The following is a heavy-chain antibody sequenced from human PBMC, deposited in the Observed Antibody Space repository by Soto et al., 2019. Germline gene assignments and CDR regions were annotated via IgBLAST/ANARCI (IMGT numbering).Heavy chain of an antibody. V-gene: IGHV3-64*01. CDR1: GFTFSSYA. CDR2: ISSNGGST. J-gene: IGHJ6*03. Sequence: GSLRLSCAASGFTFSSYAMHWVRQAPGKGLEYVSAISSNGGSTYYANSVKGRFTISRDNSKNTLYLQMGSLRAEDMAVYYCARDGKVRGVIITPHYHYYYYMDVWGKGTTVTVSS. CDR3: ARDGKVRGVIITPHYHYYYYMDV. D-gene: IGHD3-10*01.